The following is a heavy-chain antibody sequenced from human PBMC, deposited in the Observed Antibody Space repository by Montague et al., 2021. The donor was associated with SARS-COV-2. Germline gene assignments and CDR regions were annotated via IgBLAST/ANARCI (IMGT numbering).Heavy chain of an antibody. D-gene: IGHD3-10*01. CDR3: ARDVPHYYCSGSYGYYYGMDV. CDR2: ISYAGSNK. CDR1: GFTFSSYA. Sequence: SLSLSWAASGFTFSSYAMYWVRQAPGKGLEWVAVISYAGSNKSYVDSVKGRFTISRDNSKNTLYLQMNSLRSEDTAVYYCARDVPHYYCSGSYGYYYGMDVWGQGTTVTVSS. V-gene: IGHV3-30*04. J-gene: IGHJ6*02.